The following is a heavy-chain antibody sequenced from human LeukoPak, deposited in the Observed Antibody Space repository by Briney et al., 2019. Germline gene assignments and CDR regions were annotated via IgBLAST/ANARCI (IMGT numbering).Heavy chain of an antibody. J-gene: IGHJ4*02. CDR3: AKDRRELLWFGELSPVDY. CDR2: IRYDGSNK. Sequence: AGGSLRLSCAASGFTFSSYGMHWVRQAPGKGLEWVAFIRYDGSNKYYADSVKGRFTISRDNSKNTLYLQMNSLRAEDTAVYYCAKDRRELLWFGELSPVDYWGQGTLVTVSS. CDR1: GFTFSSYG. V-gene: IGHV3-30*02. D-gene: IGHD3-10*01.